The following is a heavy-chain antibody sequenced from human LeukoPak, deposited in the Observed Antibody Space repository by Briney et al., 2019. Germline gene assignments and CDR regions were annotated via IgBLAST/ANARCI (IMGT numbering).Heavy chain of an antibody. CDR3: ARDLKMSGSYYFDY. V-gene: IGHV4-31*03. CDR1: GGSISSGGYY. D-gene: IGHD1-26*01. J-gene: IGHJ4*02. Sequence: SETLSLTCTVSGGSISSGGYYWSCIRQHPGKGLEWIGYIYYSGSTYYNPSLKSRVTISVDTSKNQFSLKLSSVTAADTAVYYCARDLKMSGSYYFDYWGQGTLVTVSS. CDR2: IYYSGST.